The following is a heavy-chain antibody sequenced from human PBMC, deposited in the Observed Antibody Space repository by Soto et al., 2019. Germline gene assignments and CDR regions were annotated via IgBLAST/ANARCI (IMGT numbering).Heavy chain of an antibody. CDR3: AKGTAILHNYYAMDV. CDR1: EFTFSSYT. V-gene: IGHV3-23*01. J-gene: IGHJ6*02. D-gene: IGHD3-3*01. Sequence: GGSLRLSCTASEFTFSSYTMSWVRQAPGKGLEWVSSISGSAGSIYYADSVKGRFTVSRDNSKDTLYLEMNTLRAEDTAVYYCAKGTAILHNYYAMDVWGQGTTVTVSS. CDR2: ISGSAGSI.